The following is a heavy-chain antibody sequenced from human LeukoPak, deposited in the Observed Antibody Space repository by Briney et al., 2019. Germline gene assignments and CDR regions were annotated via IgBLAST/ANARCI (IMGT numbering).Heavy chain of an antibody. CDR2: IKEDGSER. V-gene: IGHV3-7*02. Sequence: GGSLRLSCAASGFIFSSHWMSWVRQAPGEGLEWVAHIKEDGSERYYGDSVKGRFTVSRDNSKNTLYLQMNSLRAEDTAVYYCAKSYGSGSYHGVGYWGQGTLVTVSS. CDR3: AKSYGSGSYHGVGY. CDR1: GFIFSSHW. J-gene: IGHJ4*02. D-gene: IGHD3-10*01.